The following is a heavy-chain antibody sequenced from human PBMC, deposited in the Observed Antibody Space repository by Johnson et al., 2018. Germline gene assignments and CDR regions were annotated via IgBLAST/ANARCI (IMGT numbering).Heavy chain of an antibody. CDR2: ISWNSGSI. V-gene: IGHV3-9*01. CDR1: GFTFDDYA. CDR3: AKDIRFSGPKGAYYFYYYMDG. D-gene: IGHD3-3*01. Sequence: VQLQESGGGLVQPGRSLRLSCAASGFTFDDYAMHWVRQAPGKGLEWVSGISWNSGSIGYADSVKGRFTISRDNAKNSLYLQMNSLRAEDTALYYCAKDIRFSGPKGAYYFYYYMDGWGKGTTVTVSS. J-gene: IGHJ6*03.